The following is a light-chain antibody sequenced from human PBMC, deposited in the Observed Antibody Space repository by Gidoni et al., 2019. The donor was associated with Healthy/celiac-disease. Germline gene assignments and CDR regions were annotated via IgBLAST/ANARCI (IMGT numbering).Light chain of an antibody. Sequence: EIVMTQSPAHLSVSPGERATLSCRASQSVSSNLAWYQQKPVQAPRLLIYVASTRATGIPARFSGSGSGTEFTLTISSLQSEDFAVYYCQQYNNWPPYTFGQGTKLEIK. CDR2: VAS. CDR1: QSVSSN. V-gene: IGKV3-15*01. CDR3: QQYNNWPPYT. J-gene: IGKJ2*01.